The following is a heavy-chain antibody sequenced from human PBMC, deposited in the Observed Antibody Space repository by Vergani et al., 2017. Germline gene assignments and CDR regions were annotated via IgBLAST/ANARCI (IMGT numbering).Heavy chain of an antibody. CDR2: ISGSGGST. J-gene: IGHJ6*02. D-gene: IGHD4-23*01. Sequence: EVQLLESGGGLVQPGGSLRLSCAASGFTFSSYAMSWVRQAPGKGLEWVSAISGSGGSTYYADSVKGRFTISRDNSKNTLYLQMNSLRAEDTAVYYCAKNINGGCLVWYYYYGMDVWGQGTTVTVSS. V-gene: IGHV3-23*01. CDR3: AKNINGGCLVWYYYYGMDV. CDR1: GFTFSSYA.